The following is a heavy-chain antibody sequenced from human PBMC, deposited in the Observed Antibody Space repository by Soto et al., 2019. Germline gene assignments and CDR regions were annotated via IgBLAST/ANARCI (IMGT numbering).Heavy chain of an antibody. D-gene: IGHD2-15*01. CDR1: GFTFSSYA. CDR3: ARPYCSGGSCYFEYFQH. J-gene: IGHJ1*01. V-gene: IGHV3-30*04. CDR2: ILHDGSNK. Sequence: PGGSLRLSCAASGFTFSSYAMHWVRQAPGKGLEWVAVILHDGSNKYYADSVKGRFTISRDNSKNTLYLQMNSLRAEDTAVYYCARPYCSGGSCYFEYFQHWGQGTLVTVSS.